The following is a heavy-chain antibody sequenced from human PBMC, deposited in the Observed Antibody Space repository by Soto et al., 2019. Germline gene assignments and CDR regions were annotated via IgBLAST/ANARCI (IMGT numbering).Heavy chain of an antibody. CDR1: GFTFRNYG. V-gene: IGHV3-30*18. J-gene: IGHJ6*02. CDR3: AKDCCGGGTFYSYGMDV. D-gene: IGHD2-21*01. Sequence: GALRLSCAASGFTFRNYGIHWVRQAPGKGLEWVALISYDGSNKFYADSVKGRFTISRDNSKNTLYLQMNSLRPEDTAVYYCAKDCCGGGTFYSYGMDVWGQGTTVTVSS. CDR2: ISYDGSNK.